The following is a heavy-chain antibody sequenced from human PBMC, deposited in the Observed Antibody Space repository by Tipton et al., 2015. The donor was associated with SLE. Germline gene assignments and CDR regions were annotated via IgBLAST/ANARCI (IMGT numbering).Heavy chain of an antibody. CDR3: AREGSGWYLDY. V-gene: IGHV1-18*01. Sequence: QSGAEVKKPGASVKVSCKASGYTFTSYGISWVRQAPGQGLEWMGWISAYNGKTNYAQKLQDRVTMTTDTSTCTAYMELRSLRPDDKAAYSCAREGSGWYLDYWGQGTLATVSS. D-gene: IGHD6-19*01. CDR1: GYTFTSYG. J-gene: IGHJ4*02. CDR2: ISAYNGKT.